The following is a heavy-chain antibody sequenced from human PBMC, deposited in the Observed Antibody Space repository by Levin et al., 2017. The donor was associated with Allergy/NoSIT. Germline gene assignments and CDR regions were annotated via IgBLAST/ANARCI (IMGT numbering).Heavy chain of an antibody. D-gene: IGHD2-15*01. J-gene: IGHJ4*02. CDR2: IVVGSGNT. V-gene: IGHV1-58*01. Sequence: KISCKASGFTFTSSAVQWVRQARGQRLEWIGWIVVGSGNTNYAQKFQERVTITREMSTSTAYMELSSLRSEDTAVYYCAAVGSGGSTPSDYWGQGTLVTVSS. CDR1: GFTFTSSA. CDR3: AAVGSGGSTPSDY.